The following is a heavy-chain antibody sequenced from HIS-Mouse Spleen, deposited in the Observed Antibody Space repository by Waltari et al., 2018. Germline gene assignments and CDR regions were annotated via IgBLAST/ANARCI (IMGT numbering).Heavy chain of an antibody. CDR3: AKDRGSPLYFDY. CDR1: GFTFRSYG. V-gene: IGHV3-30*18. CDR2: ISYDGSNK. J-gene: IGHJ4*02. D-gene: IGHD1-26*01. Sequence: QVQLVESGGGVVQPGRSLRLSCAASGFTFRSYGLHGVRQAPGKGLGWVAVISYDGSNKYYADSVKGRFTISRDNSKNTLYLQMNSLRAEDTAVYYCAKDRGSPLYFDYWGQGTLVTVSS.